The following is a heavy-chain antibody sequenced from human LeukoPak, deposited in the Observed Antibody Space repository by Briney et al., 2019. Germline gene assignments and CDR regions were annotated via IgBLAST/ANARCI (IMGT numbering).Heavy chain of an antibody. D-gene: IGHD2-2*01. CDR1: RFTFSSYG. CDR3: ARDYRLVPAAMKFDY. Sequence: GGSLRLSCAASRFTFSSYGMHWVRQAPGKGLEWVSVIWYDGSNKYYADSVKGRFTISRDNSKNTLYLQMNSLRAEDTAVYYCARDYRLVPAAMKFDYWGQGTLVTVSS. V-gene: IGHV3-33*01. CDR2: IWYDGSNK. J-gene: IGHJ4*02.